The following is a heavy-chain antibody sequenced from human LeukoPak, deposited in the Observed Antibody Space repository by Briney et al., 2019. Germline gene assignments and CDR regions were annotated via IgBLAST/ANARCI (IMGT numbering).Heavy chain of an antibody. CDR2: IIPIFGTA. D-gene: IGHD4-17*01. Sequence: SVKVSCKASGGTFSSYAISWVRQAPGQGLEWMGGIIPIFGTANYAQKFQGRVTITTDESTSTAYMELSSLRSEDTAVYYCARGVMQGTVTTTTLRTYFDYWGQGTLVTVSS. CDR3: ARGVMQGTVTTTTLRTYFDY. J-gene: IGHJ4*02. CDR1: GGTFSSYA. V-gene: IGHV1-69*05.